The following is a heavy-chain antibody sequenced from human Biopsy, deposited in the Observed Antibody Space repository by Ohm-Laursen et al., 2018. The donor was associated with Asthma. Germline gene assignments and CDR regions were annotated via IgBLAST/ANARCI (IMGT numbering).Heavy chain of an antibody. V-gene: IGHV1-18*01. CDR1: GYTFNSAG. CDR2: ISVYNGNT. CDR3: ARAVDYSHYYGIDV. D-gene: IGHD3-10*01. Sequence: ASVKVSCKPSGYTFNSAGITWVRQAPGQGLEWMEWISVYNGNTKVAQKLQDRVTMITDTSTSTAYMELRSLRSDDTAVYFCARAVDYSHYYGIDVWGQGTTVTV. J-gene: IGHJ6*02.